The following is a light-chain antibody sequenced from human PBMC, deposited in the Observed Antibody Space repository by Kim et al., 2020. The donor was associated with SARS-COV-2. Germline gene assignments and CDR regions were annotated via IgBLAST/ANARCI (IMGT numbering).Light chain of an antibody. V-gene: IGLV2-23*02. CDR3: CAYAGTSTWV. Sequence: QSALTQPASVSGSPGQSITISCTGTSFDVGSYNLVSWYQQHPGKAPKLMIYEVSKRPSGVSNRFSGSKSGNTASLTISGLQAEDEADYYCCAYAGTSTWVFGGGTKLTVL. J-gene: IGLJ3*02. CDR1: SFDVGSYNL. CDR2: EVS.